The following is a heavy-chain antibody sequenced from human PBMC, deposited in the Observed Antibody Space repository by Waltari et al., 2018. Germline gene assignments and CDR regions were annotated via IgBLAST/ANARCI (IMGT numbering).Heavy chain of an antibody. D-gene: IGHD4-17*01. V-gene: IGHV3-15*01. CDR2: MKSKSEGGTT. J-gene: IGHJ3*02. Sequence: EVQLVESGGGSVKPGGSLRLACAASGFTFSDARMTWVRQAPGKGRGWVGRMKSKSEGGTTYYAAPVRGRFTISRDESKNTLYLQMNSLKTEDTGMYYCATAHTVDIWDQGTMVTVSS. CDR1: GFTFSDAR. CDR3: ATAHTVDI.